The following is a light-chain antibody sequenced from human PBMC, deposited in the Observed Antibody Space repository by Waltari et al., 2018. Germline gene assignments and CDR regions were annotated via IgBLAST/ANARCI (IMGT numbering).Light chain of an antibody. J-gene: IGLJ3*02. CDR1: TSDVGGYNY. Sequence: SALTQPRSVSGSPGQSVTISCTGTTSDVGGYNYVSWYQHHPGKAPKLMIFDVTQPPSVVPDRFSGSKSGNTASLTISGLQAEDEAEYYCCSFAGTYTWVFGGGTKVTVL. V-gene: IGLV2-11*01. CDR2: DVT. CDR3: CSFAGTYTWV.